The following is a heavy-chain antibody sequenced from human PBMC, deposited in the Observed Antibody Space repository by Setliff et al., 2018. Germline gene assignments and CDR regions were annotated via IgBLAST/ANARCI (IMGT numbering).Heavy chain of an antibody. D-gene: IGHD6-13*01. CDR2: TYYRSKWYD. CDR3: VRGRKAWHSSSWSTCGY. V-gene: IGHV6-1*01. CDR1: GDSVSSNSAA. J-gene: IGHJ4*02. Sequence: PSQTLSLTCAISGDSVSSNSAAWNWIRQSPSRGLEWLGRTYYRSKWYDDYAVSVKSRITINPDTSKNQFSLQLNSVTPEDTAVYYCVRGRKAWHSSSWSTCGYWGQGTLVTVS.